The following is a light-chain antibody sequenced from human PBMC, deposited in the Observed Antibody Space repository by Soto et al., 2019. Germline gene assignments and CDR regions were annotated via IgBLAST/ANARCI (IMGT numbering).Light chain of an antibody. CDR1: SSNVGNNY. J-gene: IGLJ1*01. V-gene: IGLV1-51*02. CDR2: ETN. CDR3: GTWDSSLSTAYHV. Sequence: QAVVTQPPSLSAAPGQKVTISCSGSSSNVGNNYVSWYQQLPGTAPKLLIYETNKRPSGIPDRFSGSKSGTSATLGITGLQTGDEADYYCGTWDSSLSTAYHVFGTGTKLTVL.